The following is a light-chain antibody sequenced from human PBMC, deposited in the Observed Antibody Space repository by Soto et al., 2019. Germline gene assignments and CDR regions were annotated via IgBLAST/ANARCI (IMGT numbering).Light chain of an antibody. Sequence: QSALTQPASVSGSPRQSITISCTGTSSDVGGYNYVSWYQQHPGKAPKLMIYEVSNRPSGVSNRFSGSKSGNTASLTISGLQAEDAADYYCSSYTSSSTPGVFGTGTKVTVL. CDR1: SSDVGGYNY. J-gene: IGLJ1*01. V-gene: IGLV2-14*01. CDR2: EVS. CDR3: SSYTSSSTPGV.